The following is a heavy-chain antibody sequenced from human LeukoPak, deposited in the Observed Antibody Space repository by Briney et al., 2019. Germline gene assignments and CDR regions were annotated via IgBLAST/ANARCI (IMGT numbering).Heavy chain of an antibody. Sequence: SDTLSLTCSVSGGSISGYYWSWIRQPPGKGLEWIGYIYYSGSTTYNPSLKSRVTISVDTSKNQFSLKLSSVTAADTAVYYCARDPLDYGGNRYFDYWGQGTLVTVSS. CDR3: ARDPLDYGGNRYFDY. CDR1: GGSISGYY. D-gene: IGHD4-23*01. V-gene: IGHV4-59*01. J-gene: IGHJ4*02. CDR2: IYYSGST.